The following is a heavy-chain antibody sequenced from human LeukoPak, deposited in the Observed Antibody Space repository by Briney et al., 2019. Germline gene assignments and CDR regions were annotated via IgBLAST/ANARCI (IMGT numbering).Heavy chain of an antibody. V-gene: IGHV3-21*01. CDR3: ARDDASYGSNWFDP. CDR1: GFTFSNYE. J-gene: IGHJ5*02. Sequence: PGGSLRLSCAASGFTFSNYEMNWVRQAPGKGLEWVSSISSSSSYIYYADSVKGRFTISRDNAKNSLYLQMNSLRAEDTAVYYCARDDASYGSNWFDPWGQGTLVTVSS. CDR2: ISSSSSYI. D-gene: IGHD4-17*01.